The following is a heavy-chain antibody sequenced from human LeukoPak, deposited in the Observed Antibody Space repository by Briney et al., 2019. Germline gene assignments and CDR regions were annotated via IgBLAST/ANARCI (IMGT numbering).Heavy chain of an antibody. J-gene: IGHJ4*02. CDR2: ISGHNGNT. D-gene: IGHD2-2*01. Sequence: ASVKVSCKASGYTFTTYGISWVRKAPGQGLEWMGWISGHNGNTKYAQKLQGRVTMTTDTSTNTAYMELRSLRSDDTAVYYCAREYCSSTRCYDPDYWGQGTLVTVSS. V-gene: IGHV1-18*01. CDR1: GYTFTTYG. CDR3: AREYCSSTRCYDPDY.